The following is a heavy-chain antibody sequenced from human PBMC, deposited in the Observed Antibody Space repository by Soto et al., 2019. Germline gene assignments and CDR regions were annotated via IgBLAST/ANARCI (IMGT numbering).Heavy chain of an antibody. D-gene: IGHD5-12*01. Sequence: SLRLSCAASGFSFSSYWMSWVRQAPGKGLEWVANIKQDGSEKYYVDSVEGRFTISRDNAKNSLNLQMNSLRAEDTAVYYCARLYSGYDYYYYYYMDVWGKGTTVTVSS. CDR3: ARLYSGYDYYYYYYMDV. V-gene: IGHV3-7*01. J-gene: IGHJ6*03. CDR1: GFSFSSYW. CDR2: IKQDGSEK.